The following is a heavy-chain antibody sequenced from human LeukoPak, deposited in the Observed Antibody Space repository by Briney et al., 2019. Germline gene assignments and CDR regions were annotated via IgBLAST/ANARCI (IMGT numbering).Heavy chain of an antibody. V-gene: IGHV3-23*01. J-gene: IGHJ4*02. Sequence: GGSLRLSCAGSGFTFSSYPMTWARQAPGKGLDWVSTIDTSGNTDYADSVKGRFTISRDNSRNTLYLQMNSLRAEDTAVYFCAKYSRPSSRVFDYWGQGTLATVSP. CDR1: GFTFSSYP. D-gene: IGHD6-13*01. CDR2: IDTSGNT. CDR3: AKYSRPSSRVFDY.